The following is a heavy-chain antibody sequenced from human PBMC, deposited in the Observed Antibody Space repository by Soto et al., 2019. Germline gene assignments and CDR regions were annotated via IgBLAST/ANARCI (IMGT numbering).Heavy chain of an antibody. CDR2: ISNDGSDK. CDR1: ESTFSNSG. D-gene: IGHD5-12*01. Sequence: QVQLVESGGGVVQPGRSLRLSCAASESTFSNSGMHWVRQAPGKGLKWVAVISNDGSDKYYADSVKGRFTISRENSKKTFFRKMNSLRQEDTAVYYGGRAPGGFSPYDASRQIDSGGRGPLVTVSP. CDR3: GRAPGGFSPYDASRQIDS. J-gene: IGHJ4*02. V-gene: IGHV3-30*03.